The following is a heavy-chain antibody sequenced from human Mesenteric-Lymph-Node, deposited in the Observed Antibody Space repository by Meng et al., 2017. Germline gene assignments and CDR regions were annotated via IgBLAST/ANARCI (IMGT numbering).Heavy chain of an antibody. J-gene: IGHJ4*02. CDR1: GGSISSYY. CDR2: IYYSGST. Sequence: SETLSLTCTVSGGSISSYYWSWIRQPPGKGLEWIGYIYYSGSTNYNPSLKSRVTMSVDTSKNQFSLKLSSVTAADTAVYYCARELSNGIDYWGQGTLVTVSS. V-gene: IGHV4-59*12. CDR3: ARELSNGIDY. D-gene: IGHD1-1*01.